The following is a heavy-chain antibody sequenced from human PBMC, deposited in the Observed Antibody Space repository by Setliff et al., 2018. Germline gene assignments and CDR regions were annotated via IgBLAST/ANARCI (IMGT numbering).Heavy chain of an antibody. CDR3: ARERGYSGYDY. Sequence: SETLSLTCTVSGGSISSYYWSWIRQPPGKGLEWIGYIYYSGSTNYNPSLKSRVTISVDTSKNQFSLKLSSVTAADTAVYYCARERGYSGYDYWGQGTLVTSPQ. J-gene: IGHJ4*02. D-gene: IGHD5-12*01. CDR2: IYYSGST. CDR1: GGSISSYY. V-gene: IGHV4-59*12.